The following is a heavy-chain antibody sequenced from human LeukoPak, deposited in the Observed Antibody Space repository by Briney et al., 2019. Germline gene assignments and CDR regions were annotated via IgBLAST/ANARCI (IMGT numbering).Heavy chain of an antibody. Sequence: GASVKVSCKASGYTFTSYDINWVRQATGQGLEWMGWMNPNSGNTGYAQKFQGRVTITADESTSTAYMELSSLRSEDTAVYYCARESRIQLWQPYYFDYWGQGTLVTVSS. D-gene: IGHD5-18*01. V-gene: IGHV1-8*01. CDR2: MNPNSGNT. CDR1: GYTFTSYD. J-gene: IGHJ4*02. CDR3: ARESRIQLWQPYYFDY.